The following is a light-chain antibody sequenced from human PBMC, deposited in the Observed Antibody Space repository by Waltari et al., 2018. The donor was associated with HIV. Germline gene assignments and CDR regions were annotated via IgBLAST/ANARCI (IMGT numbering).Light chain of an antibody. CDR3: CSYAGNREI. V-gene: IGLV2-23*01. CDR2: KGS. CDR1: SSDVGRYNL. J-gene: IGLJ2*01. Sequence: QSALTQPASVSGSRGQSITISCTGTSSDVGRYNLVSWYQQHPGKAPKLMIYKGSKRPSGVSNRFSGSKSGNTASLTISGLQTEDEADYYCCSYAGNREIFGGGTKLTVL.